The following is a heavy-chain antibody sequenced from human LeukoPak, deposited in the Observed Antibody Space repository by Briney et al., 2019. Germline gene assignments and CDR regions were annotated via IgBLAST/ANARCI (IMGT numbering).Heavy chain of an antibody. CDR3: ARDLGQQLFRWFDP. Sequence: GGSLRLSCAASGFTLSSYSMSWVRQAPGKGLEWVSCISSSSSQIYYADSVKGRFTISRDNAKNSLYLQMNSLRAEDTAVYYCARDLGQQLFRWFDPWGQGTLVTVSS. CDR2: ISSSSSQI. J-gene: IGHJ5*02. CDR1: GFTLSSYS. V-gene: IGHV3-21*01. D-gene: IGHD6-13*01.